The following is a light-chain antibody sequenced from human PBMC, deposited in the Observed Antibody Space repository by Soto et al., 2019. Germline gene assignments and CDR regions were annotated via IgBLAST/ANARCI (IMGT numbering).Light chain of an antibody. J-gene: IGKJ4*01. V-gene: IGKV1-39*01. Sequence: DIQMTQSPSSLSASVGDRVTITCRASQSITTYLNWYQQRPGTAPKVLIFAASTLQSGVPSRFSGSGSGTDFTLTISSLQPEDSATYYCQQSYKSPLTFGGGTKVEIK. CDR2: AAS. CDR1: QSITTY. CDR3: QQSYKSPLT.